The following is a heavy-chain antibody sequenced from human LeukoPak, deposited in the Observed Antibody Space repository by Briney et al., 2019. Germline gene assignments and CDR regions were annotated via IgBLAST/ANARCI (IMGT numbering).Heavy chain of an antibody. CDR1: GFTFSSYG. D-gene: IGHD2-15*01. Sequence: GGSLRLSCAASGFTFSSYGMNWVRQAPGKGLEWVSSISSSSSYIYYADSVKGRFTISRDNAKNSLYLQMNSLRAEDTAVYYCAKDIGLWHQQGLDYWGQGTLVTVSS. CDR3: AKDIGLWHQQGLDY. J-gene: IGHJ4*02. CDR2: ISSSSSYI. V-gene: IGHV3-21*04.